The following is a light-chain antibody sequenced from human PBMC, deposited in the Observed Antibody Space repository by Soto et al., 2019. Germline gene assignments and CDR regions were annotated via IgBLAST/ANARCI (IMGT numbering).Light chain of an antibody. J-gene: IGLJ3*02. CDR2: DVT. Sequence: QSALTQPRSVSGSPGQSVTLSCTGTSSDVGGYDFVSWYQQHPGKAPKLMIYDVTKRPSGVPDRFSGSKSGNSASLTISGLQAEDEADYYCCSYAGSYILAVFGGGTKVTVL. V-gene: IGLV2-11*01. CDR1: SSDVGGYDF. CDR3: CSYAGSYILAV.